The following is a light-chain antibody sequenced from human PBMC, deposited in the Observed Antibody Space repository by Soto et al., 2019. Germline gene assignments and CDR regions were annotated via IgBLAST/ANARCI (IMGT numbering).Light chain of an antibody. V-gene: IGLV2-8*01. CDR3: SSYAGSDNYV. Sequence: QSVLTQPPSASGSPGQSVTIYCSGTSSDIGDHNLVSWYQQHPGKAPKLLIWGVTNRPSGVPHRFSGSKSGNTASLTVSGLQAEDEADYYCSSYAGSDNYVFGTGTKLTVL. CDR1: SSDIGDHNL. CDR2: GVT. J-gene: IGLJ1*01.